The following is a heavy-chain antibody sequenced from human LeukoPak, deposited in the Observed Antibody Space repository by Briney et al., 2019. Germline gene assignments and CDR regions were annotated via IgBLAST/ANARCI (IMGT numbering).Heavy chain of an antibody. CDR3: ARFRLRYSGYDLSVGFDY. CDR1: GGSVSSYY. D-gene: IGHD5-12*01. CDR2: IYYSGST. V-gene: IGHV4-59*08. Sequence: SETLSLTCTVSGGSVSSYYWSWIRQPPGKGLEWMGYIYYSGSTNYNPSLKSRVTISVDTSKNQFSLKLSSVTAADTAVYYCARFRLRYSGYDLSVGFDYWGQGTLVTVSS. J-gene: IGHJ4*02.